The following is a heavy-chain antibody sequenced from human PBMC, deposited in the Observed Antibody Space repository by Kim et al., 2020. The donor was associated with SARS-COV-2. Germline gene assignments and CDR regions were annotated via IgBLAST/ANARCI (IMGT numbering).Heavy chain of an antibody. CDR2: IVGGSGNT. CDR1: GFTFSRSV. D-gene: IGHD5-18*01. J-gene: IGHJ6*02. V-gene: IGHV1-58*01. Sequence: SVKVSCKASGFTFSRSVVQLVRQARGQRLEWIGWIVGGSGNTNYAQKFQERVTITRDMSTNTAYMELSSLRSEDTAVYYCAAGKHFMVNPYGMDVWGQGTTVTVSS. CDR3: AAGKHFMVNPYGMDV.